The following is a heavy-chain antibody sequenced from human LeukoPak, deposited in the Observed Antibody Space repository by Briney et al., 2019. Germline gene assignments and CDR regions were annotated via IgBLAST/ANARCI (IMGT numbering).Heavy chain of an antibody. CDR3: ARRGYSSSWYFDY. J-gene: IGHJ4*02. V-gene: IGHV4-59*01. D-gene: IGHD6-13*01. CDR1: AGSINNYY. Sequence: SETLSLTCTVSAGSINNYYWSWIRQPPGKGLEWIGYIYYSGSTDYNPSLKSRVTISVDTSKNQFSLKMSSVTAADTAVYYCARRGYSSSWYFDYWGQGTLVTVSS. CDR2: IYYSGST.